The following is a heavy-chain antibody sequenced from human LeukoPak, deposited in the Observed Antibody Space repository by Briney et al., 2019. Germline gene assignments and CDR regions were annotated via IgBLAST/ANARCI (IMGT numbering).Heavy chain of an antibody. CDR1: GYTFTSYG. Sequence: ASVKVSCKASGYTFTSYGISWVRQAPGQGLEWMGWISAYNGNTNYAQKFQGWVTMTRDTSISTAYMELSRLRSDDMAVYYCARGAVAGSTFGAYYYYGMDVWGQGTTVTVSS. J-gene: IGHJ6*02. CDR2: ISAYNGNT. CDR3: ARGAVAGSTFGAYYYYGMDV. V-gene: IGHV1-18*03. D-gene: IGHD6-19*01.